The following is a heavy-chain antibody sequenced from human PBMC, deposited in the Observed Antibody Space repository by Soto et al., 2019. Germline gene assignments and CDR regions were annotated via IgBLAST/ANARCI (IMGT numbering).Heavy chain of an antibody. V-gene: IGHV5-51*01. CDR3: ARLSGLPPDYYYTDV. CDR1: GYSFTSYW. D-gene: IGHD3-10*01. J-gene: IGHJ6*03. CDR2: IYPGDSDT. Sequence: PGEALKISCKGSGYSFTSYWIGWVRQMPGKGLEWMGIIYPGDSDTRYSPSFQGQVTILADKSISTAYLQWSSLKASDTAMYYCARLSGLPPDYYYTDVWGKGTTVTVSS.